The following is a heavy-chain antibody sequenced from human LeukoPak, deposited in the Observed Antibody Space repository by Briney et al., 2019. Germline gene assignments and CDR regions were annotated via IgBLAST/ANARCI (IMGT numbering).Heavy chain of an antibody. CDR1: GFTFSSYW. V-gene: IGHV3-7*01. CDR2: IKEDGNEI. Sequence: PGGSLRLSCAVSGFTFSSYWMTWVRQAPGKGPEWVANIKEDGNEIFYLDSVKGRFTISRDAAKNSLYLEMNSLRVEDTAVYYCTRSPDGVDYWGQGTLVTVSS. CDR3: TRSPDGVDY. J-gene: IGHJ4*02. D-gene: IGHD3-10*01.